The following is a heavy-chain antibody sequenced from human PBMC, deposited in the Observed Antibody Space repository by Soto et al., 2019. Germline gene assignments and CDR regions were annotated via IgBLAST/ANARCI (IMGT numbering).Heavy chain of an antibody. V-gene: IGHV1-8*01. D-gene: IGHD3-10*01. CDR3: ARGHGGLLWFGELPEN. CDR2: MNPNSGNT. CDR1: GYTFTSYD. J-gene: IGHJ4*02. Sequence: GASVKVSCKASGYTFTSYDINWVRQATGQGLEWMGWMNPNSGNTGYAQKFQGRVTMTRNTSISTAYMELSSLRSEDTAVYYCARGHGGLLWFGELPENWGQGTLVTVSS.